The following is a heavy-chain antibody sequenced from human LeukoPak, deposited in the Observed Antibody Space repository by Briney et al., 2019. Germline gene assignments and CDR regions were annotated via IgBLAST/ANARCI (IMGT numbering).Heavy chain of an antibody. D-gene: IGHD5-24*01. CDR1: GVSISSYH. CDR2: IYNSGST. J-gene: IGHJ4*02. V-gene: IGHV4-59*01. CDR3: ARKDGDG. Sequence: SETLSLTCTVSGVSISSYHWTWIRQPPGEGLEWIGHIYNSGSTNYNPSLRGRVTISLDTSKIQVSLKLSSVTAADTAMYYCARKDGDGWGQGTLVTVSS.